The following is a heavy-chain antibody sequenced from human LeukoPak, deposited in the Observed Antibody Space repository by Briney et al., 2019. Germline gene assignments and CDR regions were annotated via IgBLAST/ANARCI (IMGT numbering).Heavy chain of an antibody. CDR1: GFTFSSYW. J-gene: IGHJ4*02. D-gene: IGHD3-3*01. CDR2: IKQVGSEK. Sequence: GGSLRLSCAASGFTFSSYWMSWVRQAPGKGLEWVANIKQVGSEKYYVDSVKGRFTISRDNAKNSLYLQMNSLRAEDTAVYYCARANFWSGFSEFDYWGQGTLVTASS. V-gene: IGHV3-7*02. CDR3: ARANFWSGFSEFDY.